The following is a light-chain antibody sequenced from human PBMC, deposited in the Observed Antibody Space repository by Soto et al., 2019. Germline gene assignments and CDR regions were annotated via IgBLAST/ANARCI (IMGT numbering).Light chain of an antibody. V-gene: IGKV3-15*01. J-gene: IGKJ1*01. CDR1: QSVSSN. CDR3: QHYNNWPPMT. Sequence: EIVMTQSPATLSVSPGERATLSCRASQSVSSNLAWYQQKPGQAPRLLIYGASTRATSIPARFSGSGSGTEFTLTISSLQSEDFAVYYCQHYNNWPPMTFGQGTKVEI. CDR2: GAS.